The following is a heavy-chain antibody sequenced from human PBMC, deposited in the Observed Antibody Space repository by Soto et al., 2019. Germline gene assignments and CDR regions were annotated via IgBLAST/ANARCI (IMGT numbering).Heavy chain of an antibody. Sequence: QVQLQESGPGLVKPSQTLSLTCTVSGGSISSGGYYWSWIRQHPGKALEWIGYIYYSGSTYYNPSLKIRVTISVDTSNTRFSLRLRSVTAADTAVYYCARKCSDLGGCYGMDVWVQVTTVTIAS. CDR3: ARKCSDLGGCYGMDV. CDR1: GGSISSGGYY. CDR2: IYYSGST. D-gene: IGHD3-16*01. V-gene: IGHV4-31*03. J-gene: IGHJ6*02.